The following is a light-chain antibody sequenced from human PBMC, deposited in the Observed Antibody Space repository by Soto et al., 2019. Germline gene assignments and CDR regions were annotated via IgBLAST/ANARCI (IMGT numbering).Light chain of an antibody. CDR1: QSVSSW. J-gene: IGKJ5*01. Sequence: IQLTQSPSPLSAFVGDRLTLTCRASQSVSSWLAWYQKKPGKAPRLLIYDASSLESGVPSRFSGGGSGTEFTLTISSLQPDDFATYYCQQFSSYSITFGRGTRLEIK. V-gene: IGKV1-5*01. CDR3: QQFSSYSIT. CDR2: DAS.